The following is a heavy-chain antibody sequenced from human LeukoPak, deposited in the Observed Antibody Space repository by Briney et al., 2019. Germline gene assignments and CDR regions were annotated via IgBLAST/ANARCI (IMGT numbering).Heavy chain of an antibody. V-gene: IGHV1-2*02. CDR2: INPNSGGT. D-gene: IGHD4-11*01. CDR3: ARGSVRTTVTTGGDY. Sequence: ASVKVSCKACGYTFTGYYMHWVRQAPGQGLEWMGWINPNSGGTNYAQKFQGRVTMTRDTSISTAYMELSRLRSDDTAVYYCARGSVRTTVTTGGDYWGQGTLVTVSS. J-gene: IGHJ4*02. CDR1: GYTFTGYY.